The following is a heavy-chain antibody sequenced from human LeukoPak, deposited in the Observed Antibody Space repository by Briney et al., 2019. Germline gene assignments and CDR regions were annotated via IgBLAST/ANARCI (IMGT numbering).Heavy chain of an antibody. J-gene: IGHJ4*02. CDR1: GFNVMSNY. CDR3: AISGGYWAWAH. D-gene: IGHD1-26*01. Sequence: GGSLRPSCAASGFNVMSNYMSWVRQAPGKGLEWVAFIRYDGSNKYYADSVKGRFTISRDNSKNTLYLQMSSLRAEDTAVYYCAISGGYWAWAHWGQGTLVTVSS. V-gene: IGHV3-30*02. CDR2: IRYDGSNK.